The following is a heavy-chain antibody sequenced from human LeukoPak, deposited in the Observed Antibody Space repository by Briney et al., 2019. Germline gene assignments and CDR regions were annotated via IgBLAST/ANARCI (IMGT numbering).Heavy chain of an antibody. Sequence: SETLSLTCTVSGGSISSDNYYWSWIRQFPGKGLEWIGYIYYTGSADYNPSLKSRVSISLDTSKNQFSLKLSSVTAADTAMYYCAGPWYGAFDIWGQGTVVTVSS. CDR3: AGPWYGAFDI. D-gene: IGHD6-13*01. V-gene: IGHV4-31*03. J-gene: IGHJ3*02. CDR1: GGSISSDNYY. CDR2: IYYTGSA.